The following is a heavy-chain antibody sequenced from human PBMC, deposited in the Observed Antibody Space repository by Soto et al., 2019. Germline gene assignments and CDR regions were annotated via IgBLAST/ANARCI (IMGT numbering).Heavy chain of an antibody. CDR1: GGSFSGYY. CDR3: ARVSLADWFDP. CDR2: ITHSGST. V-gene: IGHV4-34*01. J-gene: IGHJ5*02. Sequence: SETLSLTCAVYGGSFSGYYWSWIRQPPGKGLEWIGEITHSGSTNYNPSLKSRVTISVDTSKNQFSLKLSSVTAADTAVYYCARVSLADWFDPWGQGTLVTVSS.